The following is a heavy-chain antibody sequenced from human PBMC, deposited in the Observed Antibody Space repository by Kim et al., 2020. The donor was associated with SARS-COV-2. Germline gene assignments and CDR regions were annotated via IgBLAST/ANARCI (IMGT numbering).Heavy chain of an antibody. V-gene: IGHV4-61*03. CDR3: ARRRGEGWDRYFDY. CDR2: IYYSGST. CDR1: GGSVISGNYY. D-gene: IGHD6-19*01. Sequence: SETLSLTCTVSGGSVISGNYYWTWIRQPPGKALEWIGYIYYSGSTTYNPSLKSRVTMSIDTSKNHFSLNLSSVTTADTAVYYCARRRGEGWDRYFDYWGQGILVTVSS. J-gene: IGHJ4*02.